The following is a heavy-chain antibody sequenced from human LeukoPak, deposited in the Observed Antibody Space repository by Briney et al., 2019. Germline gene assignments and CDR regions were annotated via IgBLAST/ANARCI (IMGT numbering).Heavy chain of an antibody. D-gene: IGHD6-19*01. Sequence: PGGSLRLSCAASGFTFDDYGMSWVRQAPGKGLEWVSGINWNGGSTGYADSVKGRFTISRDNAKNSLYLQMNSLRAEDTALYYCARDTIMGMAGNFDYWGQGTLVTVSS. CDR2: INWNGGST. CDR3: ARDTIMGMAGNFDY. CDR1: GFTFDDYG. V-gene: IGHV3-20*04. J-gene: IGHJ4*02.